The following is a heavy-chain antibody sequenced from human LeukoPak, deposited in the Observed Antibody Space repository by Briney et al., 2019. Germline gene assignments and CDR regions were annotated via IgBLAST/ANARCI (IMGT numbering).Heavy chain of an antibody. CDR2: ISGSGGST. CDR3: AKNQTTMVRGVIIGNFDY. J-gene: IGHJ4*02. CDR1: GFTFSSYA. Sequence: GGSLRLSCAASGFTFSSYAMNWVRQAPGKGLEWVSAISGSGGSTYYTDSVKGRSTISRDNSKNTLYLQMNSLRAEDTAVYYCAKNQTTMVRGVIIGNFDYWGQGTLVTVSS. V-gene: IGHV3-23*01. D-gene: IGHD3-10*01.